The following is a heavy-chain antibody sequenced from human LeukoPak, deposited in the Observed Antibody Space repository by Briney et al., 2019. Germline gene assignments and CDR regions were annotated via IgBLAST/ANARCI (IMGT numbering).Heavy chain of an antibody. J-gene: IGHJ4*02. V-gene: IGHV1-2*02. D-gene: IGHD1-26*01. CDR3: ARDLTDSGSYPDLGS. Sequence: ASVKVSCKASEYTFTGYYIHWVRQAPGQGLEWMGWINPNSGGTNYAQRFQGRVTMTRDTSISTAYMELSSLRSDDTAVYHCARDLTDSGSYPDLGSWGQGTLVTVSS. CDR2: INPNSGGT. CDR1: EYTFTGYY.